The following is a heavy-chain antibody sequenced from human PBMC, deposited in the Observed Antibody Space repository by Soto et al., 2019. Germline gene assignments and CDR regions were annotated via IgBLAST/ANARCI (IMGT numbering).Heavy chain of an antibody. CDR3: ARLPRVDTAMVRSSDYYYGMDV. Sequence: LRLSCAASGFTFISYGMHWVRQAPGKGLEWVAVIWYDGSNKYYADSVKGRFTISRDNSKNTLYLQMNSLRAEDTAMYYCARLPRVDTAMVRSSDYYYGMDVWGQGTTVTVSS. J-gene: IGHJ6*02. CDR1: GFTFISYG. D-gene: IGHD5-18*01. CDR2: IWYDGSNK. V-gene: IGHV3-33*01.